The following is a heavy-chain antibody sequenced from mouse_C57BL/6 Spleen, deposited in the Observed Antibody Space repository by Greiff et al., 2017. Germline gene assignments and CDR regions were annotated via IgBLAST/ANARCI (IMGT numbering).Heavy chain of an antibody. Sequence: DVKLQESGPELVKPGASVKISCKASGYSFTGYYMHWVKQSSEKSLEWIGEINPSTGGTSYNQKFKGKATLTVDKSSSTAYMQLKSLTSEDSAVYYCAGYYDYAMDYWGQGTSVTVSS. J-gene: IGHJ4*01. D-gene: IGHD2-4*01. CDR2: INPSTGGT. V-gene: IGHV1-43*01. CDR1: GYSFTGYY. CDR3: AGYYDYAMDY.